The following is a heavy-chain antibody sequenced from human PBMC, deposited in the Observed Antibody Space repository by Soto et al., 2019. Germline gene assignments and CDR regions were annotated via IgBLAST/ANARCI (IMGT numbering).Heavy chain of an antibody. CDR1: GASITSSY. CDR3: ARGYYDSSGQSNTFDV. D-gene: IGHD3-22*01. CDR2: VYYTGST. V-gene: IGHV4-59*01. Sequence: SDTLSLTCTFSGASITSSYWIWIRQSPGKGLQLGGDVYYTGSTNYHPSLKSRVIISLDTSKSQISLRLTSVTAADTAIYYCARGYYDSSGQSNTFDVWGQGKMVNVSS. J-gene: IGHJ3*01.